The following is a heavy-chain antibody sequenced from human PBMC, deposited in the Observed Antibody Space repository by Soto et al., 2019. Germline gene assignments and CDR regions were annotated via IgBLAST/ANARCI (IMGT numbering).Heavy chain of an antibody. CDR3: ARGVGPPSYNLFDP. Sequence: QTLSLPCAISGDSVSSSSAAWNWIRQSPSRGLEWLGRTYYRSKWYNDYAVSVKSRITINPDTSKNQFSLQLNSVTPEDTAVYYCARGVGPPSYNLFDPLGQGTLGNVYS. CDR2: TYYRSKWYN. D-gene: IGHD2-15*01. V-gene: IGHV6-1*01. CDR1: GDSVSSSSAA. J-gene: IGHJ5*02.